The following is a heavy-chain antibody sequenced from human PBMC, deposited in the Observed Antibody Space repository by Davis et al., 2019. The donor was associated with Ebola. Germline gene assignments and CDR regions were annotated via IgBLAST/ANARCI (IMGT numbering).Heavy chain of an antibody. CDR3: AKDQYSGYDSDLYYYYYGMDV. CDR2: ISGSGGST. V-gene: IGHV3-23*01. D-gene: IGHD5-12*01. J-gene: IGHJ6*04. Sequence: GESLKISCAASGFTFSSYAMSWVRQAPGKGLEWVSAISGSGGSTYYADSVKGRFTISRDNSKKTLYLQMNSLRVEDTAVYYCAKDQYSGYDSDLYYYYYGMDVWGKGTTVTVSS. CDR1: GFTFSSYA.